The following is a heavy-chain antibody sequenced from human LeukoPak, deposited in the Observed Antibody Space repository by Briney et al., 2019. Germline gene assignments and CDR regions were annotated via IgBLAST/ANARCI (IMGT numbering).Heavy chain of an antibody. J-gene: IGHJ4*02. D-gene: IGHD5-24*01. CDR3: ASWRWLQSDVDY. Sequence: GGSLRLSCAASGFTFSIYGTHWVRQAPGKGLEWVAVIANDGKTTYYADSVKGRFTVSRDNSKNTLYLQMNSLRAEDTAVYYCASWRWLQSDVDYWGQGTLVTVSS. V-gene: IGHV3-30*03. CDR2: IANDGKTT. CDR1: GFTFSIYG.